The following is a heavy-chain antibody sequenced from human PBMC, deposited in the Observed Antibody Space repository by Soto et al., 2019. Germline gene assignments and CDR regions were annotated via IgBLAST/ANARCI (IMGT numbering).Heavy chain of an antibody. CDR3: ARERGELPLDY. CDR1: GGTFSSYT. CDR2: IIPILGIA. V-gene: IGHV1-69*08. J-gene: IGHJ4*02. Sequence: QVQLVQSGAEVKKPGSSVKVSCKASGGTFSSYTISWVRQAPGQGLEWLGRIIPILGIANYAQKFQGRVTITADKSTSTAYMELSSLRSEDTAVYYCARERGELPLDYWGQGTLVTVSS. D-gene: IGHD1-26*01.